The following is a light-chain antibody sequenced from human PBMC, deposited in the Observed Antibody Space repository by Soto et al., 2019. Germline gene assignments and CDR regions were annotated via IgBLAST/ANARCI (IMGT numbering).Light chain of an antibody. Sequence: EIVFTQSPATLSLSPGERGTLSCRASQSVRGYLAWYQQKPGQAPRLLIYGAFNRATGIPDRFSGSGSGTDFTLSISRLEPGDFGVYFCHQYGKSPRTFGQGTKVDIK. CDR1: QSVRGY. CDR3: HQYGKSPRT. J-gene: IGKJ1*01. CDR2: GAF. V-gene: IGKV3-20*01.